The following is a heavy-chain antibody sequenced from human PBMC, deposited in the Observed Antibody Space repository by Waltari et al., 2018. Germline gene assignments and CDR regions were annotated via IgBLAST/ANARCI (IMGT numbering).Heavy chain of an antibody. CDR3: ARGLRDSSGYYFIPFDY. D-gene: IGHD3-22*01. CDR2: MNPNSGNT. CDR1: GYTFPSYD. V-gene: IGHV1-8*03. Sequence: QVQLVQSGAEVKTPGASVKVSCQASGYTFPSYDINWARQATGQGLEWMGWMNPNSGNTGYAQKFQGRVTITRNTTISTAYMELSSLRSEDTAVYYCARGLRDSSGYYFIPFDYWGQGTLVTVSS. J-gene: IGHJ4*02.